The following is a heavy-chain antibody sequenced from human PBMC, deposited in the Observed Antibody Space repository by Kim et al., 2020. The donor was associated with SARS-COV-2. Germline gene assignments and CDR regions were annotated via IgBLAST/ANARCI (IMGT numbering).Heavy chain of an antibody. CDR3: ARLLYYDILTGGRGPY. J-gene: IGHJ4*02. D-gene: IGHD3-9*01. Sequence: SETLSLTCTVSGGSISSSSYYWGWIRQPPGKGLEWIGSIYYSGSTYYNPSLKSRVTISVDTSKNQFSLKLSSVTAADTAVYYCARLLYYDILTGGRGPYWGQGTLVTVSS. CDR1: GGSISSSSYY. V-gene: IGHV4-39*01. CDR2: IYYSGST.